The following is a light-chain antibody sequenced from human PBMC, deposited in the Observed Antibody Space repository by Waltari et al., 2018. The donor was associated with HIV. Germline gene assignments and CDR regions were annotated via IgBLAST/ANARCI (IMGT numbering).Light chain of an antibody. Sequence: SYELTQPPSVSVSPGQTASITCSGDRLGDEYVSWYQQKPGQSPVLVLYQDTKRPSGIPERFSGSDSGNTVTLTISGTQAMDEADYYCQAWDSNTAVFGGGTKLTVL. V-gene: IGLV3-1*01. CDR2: QDT. CDR3: QAWDSNTAV. J-gene: IGLJ2*01. CDR1: RLGDEY.